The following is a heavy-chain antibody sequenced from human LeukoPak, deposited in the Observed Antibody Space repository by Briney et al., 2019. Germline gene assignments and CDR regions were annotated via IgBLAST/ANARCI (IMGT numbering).Heavy chain of an antibody. CDR2: ISSSSTI. Sequence: GGSLRLSCAASGFTFSSYSMNWVRQAPGKGLEWVSYISSSSTIYYADSAKGRFTISRDNAKNSLYLQMNSLRAEDTAVYYCARDRRYFDTGGLGGPDYWGQGTLITVSS. D-gene: IGHD2-8*02. CDR3: ARDRRYFDTGGLGGPDY. V-gene: IGHV3-48*01. J-gene: IGHJ4*02. CDR1: GFTFSSYS.